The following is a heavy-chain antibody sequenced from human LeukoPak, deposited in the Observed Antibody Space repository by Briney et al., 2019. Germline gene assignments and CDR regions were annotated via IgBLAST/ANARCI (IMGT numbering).Heavy chain of an antibody. CDR3: AKEDMEAEYYFDY. V-gene: IGHV3-30*18. CDR2: ISYDGSNK. D-gene: IGHD2-15*01. CDR1: GFTFSSYA. J-gene: IGHJ4*02. Sequence: GGSLRLSCAASGFTFSSYAMSWVRQAPGKGLEWVAVISYDGSNKYYADSVKGRFTISRDNSKNTLYLQMNSLRAEDTAVYYCAKEDMEAEYYFDYWGQGTLVTVSS.